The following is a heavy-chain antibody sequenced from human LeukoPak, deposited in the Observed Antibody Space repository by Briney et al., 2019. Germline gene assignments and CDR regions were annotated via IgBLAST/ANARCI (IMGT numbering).Heavy chain of an antibody. CDR2: INPNSGAT. CDR1: GYTLTGYS. Sequence: ASVTLSRQASGYTLTGYSMHWVRQPAGQGLEWMGWINPNSGATNYAQKFQGRVTMTRDTSMSTAYMELSRLRADDTAVYYCARSEKRYYNHSSGYVWGQGTLVTVSS. D-gene: IGHD3-22*01. J-gene: IGHJ4*02. V-gene: IGHV1-2*02. CDR3: ARSEKRYYNHSSGYV.